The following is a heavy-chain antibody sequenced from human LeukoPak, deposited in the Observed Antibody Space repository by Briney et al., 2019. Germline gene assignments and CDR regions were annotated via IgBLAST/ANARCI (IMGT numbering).Heavy chain of an antibody. CDR1: GFTLSSYE. J-gene: IGHJ4*02. D-gene: IGHD5-12*01. CDR3: AGGYSGYDYGVFDY. V-gene: IGHV3-48*03. Sequence: PGGSPRLPCAASGFTLSSYEMNWVRQAPGKGLEWVSYISSSGSTIYYADSVKGRFTISRDNAKNSLYLQMNSLRAEDTAVYYCAGGYSGYDYGVFDYWGQGTLVTVSS. CDR2: ISSSGSTI.